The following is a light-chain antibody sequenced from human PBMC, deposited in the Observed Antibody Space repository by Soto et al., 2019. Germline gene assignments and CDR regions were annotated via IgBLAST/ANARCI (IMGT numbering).Light chain of an antibody. CDR3: QQYGSSPRS. Sequence: TGVTRSPGTQSLSLGERATIACRDSPSVSSSYLAWYQQKPGQAPRLLIYGASSRATGIPDRFSGSGSGRDFTLTISRLEPEDFAVYYCQQYGSSPRSFGPGTKVDIK. CDR1: PSVSSSY. V-gene: IGKV3-20*01. J-gene: IGKJ3*01. CDR2: GAS.